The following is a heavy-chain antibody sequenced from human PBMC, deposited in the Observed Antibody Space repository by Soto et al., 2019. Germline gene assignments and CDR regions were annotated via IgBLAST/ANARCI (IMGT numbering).Heavy chain of an antibody. D-gene: IGHD3-3*01. Sequence: SETLSLTCALYGGSFDGYYCSCVRQSPGKGLEWIGEIHPSGSTKYNPSLKSRVSLSVDTSTKQFSLKMTSMTAADRGVYYCARGVDSWSGYLFWGQGTPVTVSS. CDR3: ARGVDSWSGYLF. V-gene: IGHV4-34*01. CDR2: IHPSGST. J-gene: IGHJ4*02. CDR1: GGSFDGYY.